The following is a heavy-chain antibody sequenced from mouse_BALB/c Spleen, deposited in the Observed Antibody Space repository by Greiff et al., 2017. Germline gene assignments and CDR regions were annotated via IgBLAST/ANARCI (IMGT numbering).Heavy chain of an antibody. J-gene: IGHJ4*01. Sequence: LQQPGSELVRPGASVKLSCKASGYTFTSYWMHWVKQRPGQGLEWIGNIYPGSGSTNYDEKFKSKATLTVDTSSSTAYMQLSSLTSEDSAVYYCTRDYDYDNYAMDYWGQGTSVTVSA. D-gene: IGHD2-4*01. CDR3: TRDYDYDNYAMDY. V-gene: IGHV1S22*01. CDR1: GYTFTSYW. CDR2: IYPGSGST.